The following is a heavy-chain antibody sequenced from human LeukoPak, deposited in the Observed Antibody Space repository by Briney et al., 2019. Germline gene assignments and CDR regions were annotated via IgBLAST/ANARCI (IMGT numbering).Heavy chain of an antibody. CDR2: ISGIGGST. Sequence: GRSMRLSCAASGFIFSSYAMNWVRQAPGKVLEWVAAISGIGGSTYYADSVKGRFTISRDNSKNTLYLQMNSLRAEDTAVYYCAKDAQGGYDSSGYPDYFDYWGQGTLVTVSS. D-gene: IGHD3-22*01. CDR3: AKDAQGGYDSSGYPDYFDY. V-gene: IGHV3-23*01. J-gene: IGHJ4*02. CDR1: GFIFSSYA.